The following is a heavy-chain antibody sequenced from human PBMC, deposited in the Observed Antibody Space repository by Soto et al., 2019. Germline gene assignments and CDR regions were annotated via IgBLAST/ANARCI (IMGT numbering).Heavy chain of an antibody. CDR2: INPDGSTT. J-gene: IGHJ4*02. CDR3: ARDLRGSPDY. V-gene: IGHV3-74*01. Sequence: GGSLRLSCAASGFTFSTFLFNWVRQAPGKGLVWVSLINPDGSTTTYADSVKGRFTISRDNAKNTVYLQMNSLRVEDTALYYCARDLRGSPDYWGQGTLVTVSS. CDR1: GFTFSTFL. D-gene: IGHD1-26*01.